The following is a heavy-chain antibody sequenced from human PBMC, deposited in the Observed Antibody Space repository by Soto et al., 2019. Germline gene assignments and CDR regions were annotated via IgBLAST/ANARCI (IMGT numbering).Heavy chain of an antibody. D-gene: IGHD4-17*01. CDR2: IRNRANSYST. J-gene: IGHJ1*01. CDR3: ATTYGDFRDFQN. Sequence: EVQLVESGGGLVQPGGSLRLSCAASGFTFSDHYMDWVRQAPGKGLEWVGRIRNRANSYSTEYAASVKGRFTISRDGSKNSLYLQMTSLTTEDTAVDYCATTYGDFRDFQNWGQGTLVIVSS. V-gene: IGHV3-72*01. CDR1: GFTFSDHY.